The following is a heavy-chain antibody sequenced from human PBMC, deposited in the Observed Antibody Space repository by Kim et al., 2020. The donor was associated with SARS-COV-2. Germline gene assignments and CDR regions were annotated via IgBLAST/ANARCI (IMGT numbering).Heavy chain of an antibody. V-gene: IGHV3-30*02. J-gene: IGHJ4*02. D-gene: IGHD3-22*01. CDR3: AKEAYDSSGYYYSPFDY. Sequence: VKGRLNIARDNSKNTLYLQRNSRRAEDTAVYYCAKEAYDSSGYYYSPFDYWGQGTLVTVSS.